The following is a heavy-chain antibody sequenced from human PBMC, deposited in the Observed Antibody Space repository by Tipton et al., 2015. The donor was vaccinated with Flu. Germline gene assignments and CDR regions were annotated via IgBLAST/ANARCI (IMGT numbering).Heavy chain of an antibody. CDR2: VSRSGTT. Sequence: TLSLTCTVSGASIIDNDFYWAWIRQFPGKGLEWIGTVSRSGTTIYNPSLKSRVTISIDTSKNQFSLNMRSVTAADMAVYYCARRDYSNYVSDPKSWFDPWGQGTLVTVSS. D-gene: IGHD4-11*01. CDR1: GASIIDNDFY. V-gene: IGHV4-39*07. J-gene: IGHJ5*02. CDR3: ARRDYSNYVSDPKSWFDP.